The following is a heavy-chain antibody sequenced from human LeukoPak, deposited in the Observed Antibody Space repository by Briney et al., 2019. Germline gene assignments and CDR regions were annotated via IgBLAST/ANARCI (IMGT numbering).Heavy chain of an antibody. CDR1: GFTFSSYG. CDR2: IWYDGSNK. J-gene: IGHJ4*02. V-gene: IGHV3-33*06. D-gene: IGHD2-15*01. Sequence: GRSLRLSCAASGFTFSSYGMHWVRQAPGKGLEWVAVIWYDGSNKYYADSVKGRFTISRDNSKNTLYLQMNSLRAEDTAVYYCAKDCHTPLVGGYFDYWGQGTLVTVSS. CDR3: AKDCHTPLVGGYFDY.